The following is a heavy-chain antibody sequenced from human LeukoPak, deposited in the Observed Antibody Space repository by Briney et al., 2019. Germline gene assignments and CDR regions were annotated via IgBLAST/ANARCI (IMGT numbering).Heavy chain of an antibody. Sequence: PSETLSLTCTVSGGSISTNYWTWIRQPPGKTLEWIAFIYISGITNYNPSLESRVTMSVDTSKNQISLKLRSVTAADTVVYFCARQPEGANWFDPWGQGTLVTVSS. J-gene: IGHJ5*02. V-gene: IGHV4-4*09. D-gene: IGHD1-14*01. CDR2: IYISGIT. CDR3: ARQPEGANWFDP. CDR1: GGSISTNY.